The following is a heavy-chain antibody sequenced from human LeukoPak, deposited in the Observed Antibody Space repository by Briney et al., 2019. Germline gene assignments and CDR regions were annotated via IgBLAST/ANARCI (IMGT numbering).Heavy chain of an antibody. CDR3: TTHRPSDYGVRIFDP. V-gene: IGHV3-15*01. J-gene: IGHJ5*02. Sequence: GGSLRLSCAASGFTFINAWMSWVRQAPGKGLEWVGRIKSKGDGGTTDYAAPVKGRFTISRDDSKNTLYLQMNSLKTEDTAMYYCTTHRPSDYGVRIFDPWGQGTLVTVSS. CDR1: GFTFINAW. D-gene: IGHD4/OR15-4a*01. CDR2: IKSKGDGGTT.